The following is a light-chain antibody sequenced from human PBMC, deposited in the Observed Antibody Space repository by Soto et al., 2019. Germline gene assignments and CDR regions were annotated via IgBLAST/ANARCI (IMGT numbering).Light chain of an antibody. CDR1: KRITNNC. Sequence: EIVLTQSPVTLSLSPGERATLSCRSSKRITNNCFAWFQQKAGLAPRLLIYVASTRASGVPDRFSGGGSGTDFVLTISRLEPEDFAVYYCQQYGRSPFTFGQGTKLQIK. CDR2: VAS. J-gene: IGKJ2*01. V-gene: IGKV3-20*01. CDR3: QQYGRSPFT.